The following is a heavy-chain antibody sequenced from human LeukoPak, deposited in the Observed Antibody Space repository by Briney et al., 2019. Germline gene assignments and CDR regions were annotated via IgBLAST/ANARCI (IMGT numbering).Heavy chain of an antibody. CDR2: IHYSGTT. CDR3: ARGACGIISD. CDR1: GGSISSYY. Sequence: SETLSLTCTVSGGSISSYYGSWIRQPPGKGLEWMGYIHYSGTTNYNPSLPSRVTISVDTTKSEFSLYLSSITAADTAVYYCARGACGIISDWGRGTLVTVSS. J-gene: IGHJ4*02. D-gene: IGHD1-26*01. V-gene: IGHV4-59*01.